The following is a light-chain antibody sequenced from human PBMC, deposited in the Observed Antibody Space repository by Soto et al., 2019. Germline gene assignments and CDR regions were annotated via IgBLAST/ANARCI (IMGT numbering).Light chain of an antibody. CDR2: NTN. CDR3: VLYMGSGLWV. CDR1: SGSVSTSYY. V-gene: IGLV8-61*01. Sequence: QTVVTQEPSFSVSPGRTVTLTCGLTSGSVSTSYYPIWYQQTPGQAPRTLIYNTNTRSSGVPDRFSGSILGNKAALTITGAKADDESDYYCVLYMGSGLWVFGGGTKLTVL. J-gene: IGLJ3*02.